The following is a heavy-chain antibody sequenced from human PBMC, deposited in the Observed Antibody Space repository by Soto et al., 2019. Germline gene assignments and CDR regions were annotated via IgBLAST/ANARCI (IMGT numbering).Heavy chain of an antibody. V-gene: IGHV1-8*01. Sequence: ASVKVSCKASVYTFTSYDINWVRQATGQGQEWMGWMNPNSGNTGYAQKFQGRVTMTRNTSISTAYMGLSSLRSEDTAVYFFSRVTFGATYDSSGYPIDYWGQGTLVTVSS. CDR3: SRVTFGATYDSSGYPIDY. CDR2: MNPNSGNT. J-gene: IGHJ4*02. D-gene: IGHD3-22*01. CDR1: VYTFTSYD.